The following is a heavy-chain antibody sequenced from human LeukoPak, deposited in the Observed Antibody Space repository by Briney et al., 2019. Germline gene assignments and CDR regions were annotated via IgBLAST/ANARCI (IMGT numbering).Heavy chain of an antibody. Sequence: GASVKVSFKASGGTFISYAISWVRQAPGQGLEWMGGIIPIFGTANYAQKFQGRVTITADKSTSTAYMELSSLRSEDTAVYYCAGSSYYDILTGSQTSFDYWGQGTLVTASS. J-gene: IGHJ4*02. D-gene: IGHD3-9*01. CDR2: IIPIFGTA. CDR1: GGTFISYA. V-gene: IGHV1-69*06. CDR3: AGSSYYDILTGSQTSFDY.